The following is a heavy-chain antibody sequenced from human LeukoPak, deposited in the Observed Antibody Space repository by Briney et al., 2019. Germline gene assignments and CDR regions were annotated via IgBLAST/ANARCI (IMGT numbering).Heavy chain of an antibody. V-gene: IGHV3-64*04. J-gene: IGHJ4*02. CDR2: ISKNGDDT. Sequence: GGSLRLSCSASGFTFSDYPMHWVRQTPGKGLEYVSAISKNGDDTYYADSVKGRFTISRDNSKNTLYLQMNSLRAEDTAVYYCAKCWNYYDSSGYSGCSFDYWGQGTLVTVSS. D-gene: IGHD3-22*01. CDR3: AKCWNYYDSSGYSGCSFDY. CDR1: GFTFSDYP.